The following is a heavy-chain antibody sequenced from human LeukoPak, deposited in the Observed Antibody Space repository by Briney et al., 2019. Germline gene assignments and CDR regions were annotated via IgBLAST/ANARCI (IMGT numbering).Heavy chain of an antibody. CDR1: GFTFDDYA. CDR3: TTGYSNYLRYYYYFYMDV. J-gene: IGHJ6*03. D-gene: IGHD4-11*01. CDR2: ISWNSGSI. Sequence: GGSLRLSCAASGFTFDDYAMHWVRQAPGKGLEWVSGISWNSGSIGYADSVKGRFTISRDNSKNTLYLQMNSLKTEDTAVYYCTTGYSNYLRYYYYFYMDVWGKGTTVTVSS. V-gene: IGHV3-9*01.